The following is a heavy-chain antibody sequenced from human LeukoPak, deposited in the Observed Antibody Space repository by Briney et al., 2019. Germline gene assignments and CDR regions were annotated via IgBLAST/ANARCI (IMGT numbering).Heavy chain of an antibody. CDR2: INPNSGGT. CDR1: GYTFTSYY. D-gene: IGHD3-9*01. Sequence: ASVKVSCKASGYTFTSYYMHWVRQAPGEGLEWMGWINPNSGGTKYAQKFQGRVTMTRDTSINTAYMEVRRLTSDDTAVYYCARTYYDILTGPLLTNWFDPWGQGTLVTVSS. CDR3: ARTYYDILTGPLLTNWFDP. V-gene: IGHV1-2*02. J-gene: IGHJ5*02.